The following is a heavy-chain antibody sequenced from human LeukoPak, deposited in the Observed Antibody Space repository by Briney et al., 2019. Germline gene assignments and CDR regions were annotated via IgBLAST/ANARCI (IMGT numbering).Heavy chain of an antibody. V-gene: IGHV4-59*01. Sequence: SETLSLTCTVSGGSISSYYWSWIRQPPGKGLEWIGYIYYSGSTNCNPSLKSRVTISVDTSKNQFSLKLSSVTAADTAVYYRARYSSGWYVPVYYFDYWGQGTLVTVSS. CDR1: GGSISSYY. D-gene: IGHD6-19*01. J-gene: IGHJ4*02. CDR3: ARYSSGWYVPVYYFDY. CDR2: IYYSGST.